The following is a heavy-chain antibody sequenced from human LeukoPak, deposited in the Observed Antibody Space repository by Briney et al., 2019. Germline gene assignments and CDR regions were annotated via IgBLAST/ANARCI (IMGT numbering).Heavy chain of an antibody. J-gene: IGHJ6*02. CDR2: IYYSGST. CDR3: ARVRYSSSWYSYYGMDV. CDR1: GGSFGGYY. Sequence: SETLSLTCAVYGGSFGGYYWSWIRQPPGKGLEWIGYIYYSGSTNYNPSLKSRVTISVDTSKNQFSLKLSSVTAADTAVYYCARVRYSSSWYSYYGMDVWGQGTTVTVSS. V-gene: IGHV4-59*01. D-gene: IGHD6-13*01.